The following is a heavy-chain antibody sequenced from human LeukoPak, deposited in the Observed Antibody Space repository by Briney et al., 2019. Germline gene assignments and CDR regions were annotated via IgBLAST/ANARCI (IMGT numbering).Heavy chain of an antibody. D-gene: IGHD3-3*01. V-gene: IGHV4-39*01. Sequence: SETLSLTCTVSGGSISSSSYYWGWIRQPPGKGLEWIGSIYYSGSIYYNPSLKSRVTISADTSKNQFSLKLNSVTAADTAMYYCARQMGKRIFGVVVITWFDPWGQGTLVTVSS. J-gene: IGHJ5*02. CDR1: GGSISSSSYY. CDR3: ARQMGKRIFGVVVITWFDP. CDR2: IYYSGSI.